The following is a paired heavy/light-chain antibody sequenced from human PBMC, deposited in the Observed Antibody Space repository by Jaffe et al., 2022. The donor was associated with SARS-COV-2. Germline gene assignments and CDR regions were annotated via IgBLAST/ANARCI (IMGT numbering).Heavy chain of an antibody. CDR1: GFTFISYA. Sequence: EVQLLESGGGLVQPGGSLRLSCAASGFTFISYAMNWVRQAPGKGLEWVSAISASGDTTYFADSVKGRFTISRDNSKNTLYLQMSSLRAEDTAVYYCAKGPTPGGYDYVPPDYWGQGTLVTVSS. D-gene: IGHD5-12*01. CDR3: AKGPTPGGYDYVPPDY. CDR2: ISASGDTT. J-gene: IGHJ4*02. V-gene: IGHV3-23*01.
Light chain of an antibody. CDR2: GAS. CDR3: QQYNNWPWT. J-gene: IGKJ1*01. CDR1: RGVNSN. Sequence: EIVMTQSPATLSVSPGERATLSCRASRGVNSNLAWYQQKPGQAPRLLIYGASTRATGIPARFSGSGSGTEFTLTISSLQSEDFAVYYCQQYNNWPWTFGQGTKVEIK. V-gene: IGKV3-15*01.